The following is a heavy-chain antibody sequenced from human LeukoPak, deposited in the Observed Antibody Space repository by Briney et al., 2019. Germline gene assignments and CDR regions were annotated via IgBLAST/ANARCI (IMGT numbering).Heavy chain of an antibody. V-gene: IGHV4-61*05. D-gene: IGHD4-17*01. CDR2: IYYSGST. CDR1: GGSISSSSYY. Sequence: SETLSPTCTVSGGSISSSSYYWGWIRQPPGKGLEWIGYIYYSGSTNYNPSLKSRVTISVDTSKNQFSLKLSSVTAADTAVYYCARHEAGFFAVTFDYWGQGTLVTVSS. CDR3: ARHEAGFFAVTFDY. J-gene: IGHJ4*02.